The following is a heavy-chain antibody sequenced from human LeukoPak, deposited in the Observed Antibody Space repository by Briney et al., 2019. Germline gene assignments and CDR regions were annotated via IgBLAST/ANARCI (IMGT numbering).Heavy chain of an antibody. D-gene: IGHD4-17*01. Sequence: QTLSLTCVISVDSDFSNSAASNWIRRSPSGRLACLGRTYCRSKWHDEYAVSMKSRITIAPDTSNNQFSRQVSSVTPEDTAVYYCARENQGTTYDIDVWGKGTTVTVSS. V-gene: IGHV6-1*01. CDR1: VDSDFSNSAA. CDR3: ARENQGTTYDIDV. CDR2: TYCRSKWHD. J-gene: IGHJ6*03.